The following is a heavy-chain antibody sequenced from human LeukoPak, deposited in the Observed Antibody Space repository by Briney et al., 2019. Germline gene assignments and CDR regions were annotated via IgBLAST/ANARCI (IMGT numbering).Heavy chain of an antibody. Sequence: GGSLRLSCAASGFTFDDYAMHWVRQAPGEGLEWVSGISWNSGSIGYTASVKGRFTISRANAKNSLYLKMNSLRAENTALYYCAKGTSRWLQSTADYWGQGTLVTVSS. D-gene: IGHD5-24*01. V-gene: IGHV3-9*01. CDR2: ISWNSGSI. CDR1: GFTFDDYA. CDR3: AKGTSRWLQSTADY. J-gene: IGHJ4*02.